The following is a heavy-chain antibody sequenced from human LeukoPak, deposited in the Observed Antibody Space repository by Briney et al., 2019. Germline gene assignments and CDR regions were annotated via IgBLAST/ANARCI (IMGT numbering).Heavy chain of an antibody. V-gene: IGHV4-59*01. CDR2: IYYSGST. Sequence: SETLSLTCTVSGGSISSYYWSWLRQPPGKGLEWIGYIYYSGSTNYNPSLKSRVTISVDTSKNQFSLNLSSVTAADTAVYYCASLVVVAAPPFDYWGQGTLVTVSS. D-gene: IGHD2-15*01. J-gene: IGHJ4*02. CDR3: ASLVVVAAPPFDY. CDR1: GGSISSYY.